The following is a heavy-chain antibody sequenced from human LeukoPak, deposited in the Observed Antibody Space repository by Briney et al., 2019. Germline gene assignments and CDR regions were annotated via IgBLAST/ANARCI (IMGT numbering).Heavy chain of an antibody. CDR2: ISSSSSYT. D-gene: IGHD2-8*01. J-gene: IGHJ4*02. CDR1: GFTFSDYY. Sequence: GGSLRLSCAASGFTFSDYYMSWIRQAPGKGLEWVSYISSSSSYTNYADSVKGRFTISRDNAKNSLYLQMNSLRAEDTAVYYCARDTVNGPFVISLDYWGQGALVTVSS. CDR3: ARDTVNGPFVISLDY. V-gene: IGHV3-11*06.